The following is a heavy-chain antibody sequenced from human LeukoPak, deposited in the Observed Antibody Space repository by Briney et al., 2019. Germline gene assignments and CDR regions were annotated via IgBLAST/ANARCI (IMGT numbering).Heavy chain of an antibody. Sequence: ESGPTLVNPTQPLILTCTFSGFSLSTSGMCVSWIRQPPGKALEWLALIDWDDDKYYSTSLKTRLTISKDTSKNQVVLTMTKMDPVDTATYYCARIQCSRGYYYYFDYWGQGTLVTVSS. J-gene: IGHJ4*02. CDR3: ARIQCSRGYYYYFDY. CDR1: GFSLSTSGMC. V-gene: IGHV2-70*01. CDR2: IDWDDDK. D-gene: IGHD3-22*01.